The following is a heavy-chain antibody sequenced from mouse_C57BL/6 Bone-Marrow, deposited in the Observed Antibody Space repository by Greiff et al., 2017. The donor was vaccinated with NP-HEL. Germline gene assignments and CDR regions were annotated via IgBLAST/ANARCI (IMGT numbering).Heavy chain of an antibody. D-gene: IGHD2-2*01. V-gene: IGHV1-66*01. CDR2: IYPGSGNT. CDR1: GYSFTSYY. J-gene: IGHJ3*01. CDR3: ARWMVTTPFAY. Sequence: QVQLQQSGPELVKPGASVKISCKASGYSFTSYYIHWVKQRPGQGLEWIGWIYPGSGNTKYNEKFKGKATLTADTSSSTADMQLSSLTSEDSAVYYCARWMVTTPFAYWGQGTLVTVSA.